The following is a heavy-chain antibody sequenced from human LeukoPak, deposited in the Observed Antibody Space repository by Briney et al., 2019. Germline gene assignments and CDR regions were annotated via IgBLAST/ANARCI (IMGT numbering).Heavy chain of an antibody. CDR2: ISGSGGST. CDR1: GFTFSSYA. J-gene: IGHJ4*02. D-gene: IGHD3-22*01. V-gene: IGHV3-23*01. Sequence: GGSLRLSCAASGFTFSSYAMSWVRQAPGKVLEWVSAISGSGGSTYYADSVKGRFTISRDNSKNTLYLQMNSLRAEDTAVYYCAKDLDENDSSGYYPGYWGQGTLVTVSS. CDR3: AKDLDENDSSGYYPGY.